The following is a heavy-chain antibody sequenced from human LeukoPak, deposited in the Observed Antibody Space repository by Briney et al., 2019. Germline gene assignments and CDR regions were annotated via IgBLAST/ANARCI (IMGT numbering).Heavy chain of an antibody. CDR1: GFTFSSYW. CDR2: IKQDGSEK. CDR3: ARAVNGLLWFGELFDY. V-gene: IGHV3-7*01. J-gene: IGHJ4*02. D-gene: IGHD3-10*01. Sequence: GSLRLSCAASGFTFSSYWMSWVRQAPGKGLEWVANIKQDGSEKYYVDSVKGRFTISRDNAKNSLYLQMNSLRAEDTAVYYCARAVNGLLWFGELFDYWGQGTLVTVSS.